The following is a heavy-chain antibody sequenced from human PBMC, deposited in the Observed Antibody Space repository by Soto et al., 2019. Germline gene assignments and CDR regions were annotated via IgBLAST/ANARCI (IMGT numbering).Heavy chain of an antibody. Sequence: QLQLQESGPGLVKPSETLSLTCTVSGGSISSSSYYWGWIRQPPGKGLEWIGSIYYSGSTYYNPSLKSRVTISVDTSKNQCSLKLNSVTAADTAVYYCARSTTGTTGPSALRYWGQGTLVTVSS. CDR3: ARSTTGTTGPSALRY. D-gene: IGHD1-1*01. CDR2: IYYSGST. V-gene: IGHV4-39*01. CDR1: GGSISSSSYY. J-gene: IGHJ4*02.